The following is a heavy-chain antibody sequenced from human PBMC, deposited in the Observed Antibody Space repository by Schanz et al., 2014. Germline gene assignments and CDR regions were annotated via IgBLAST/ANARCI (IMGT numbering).Heavy chain of an antibody. J-gene: IGHJ4*02. CDR1: GYSLNELS. V-gene: IGHV1-24*01. CDR3: AREGEAAAGCDY. D-gene: IGHD6-13*01. Sequence: QVQLVQSGAEVKKPGASVKVSCKVSGYSLNELSMHWVRQAPGRGLEWMGGFHHEDGDTVYAQKFQGRVTMTRDTSTSTVYMELSSLRSEDTAVYYCAREGEAAAGCDYWGQGTLVTVSS. CDR2: FHHEDGDT.